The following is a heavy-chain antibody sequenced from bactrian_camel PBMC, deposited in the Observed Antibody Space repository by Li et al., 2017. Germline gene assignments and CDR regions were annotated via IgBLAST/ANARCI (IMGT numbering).Heavy chain of an antibody. CDR2: LASDGSS. CDR1: AYTPANVR. D-gene: IGHD2*01. V-gene: IGHV3S53*01. J-gene: IGHJ4*01. CDR3: AAEEYCGGSWDLPVNYNY. Sequence: HVQLVESGGGSVQAGGSLRLSCAFDAYTPANVRMAWFRQAPGKEREGVASLASDGSSIYANSLKGRFSISKDNAKNTVHLQMNSLKPEDSSMYYCAAEEYCGGSWDLPVNYNYWGQGTQVTVS.